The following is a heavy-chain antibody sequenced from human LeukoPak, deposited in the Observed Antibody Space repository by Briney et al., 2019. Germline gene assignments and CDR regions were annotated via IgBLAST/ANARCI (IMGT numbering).Heavy chain of an antibody. J-gene: IGHJ5*02. Sequence: GGSLRLSCAASGFTFSSYGMHWVRQAPGKELEWVAVIGYDGSNKYYADSVKGRFTISRDNSKNTLYLQVNSLRAEDTAVYYCARAPSDIVVVNWFDHWGQGTLVTVSS. CDR1: GFTFSSYG. D-gene: IGHD2-2*01. CDR2: IGYDGSNK. CDR3: ARAPSDIVVVNWFDH. V-gene: IGHV3-33*01.